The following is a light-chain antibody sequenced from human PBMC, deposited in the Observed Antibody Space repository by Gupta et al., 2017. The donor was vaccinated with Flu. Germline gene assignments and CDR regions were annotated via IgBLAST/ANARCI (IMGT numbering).Light chain of an antibody. J-gene: IGLJ1*01. CDR2: EAT. Sequence: QSVLTQPASVSGSPGQSITISCAGTSNDVGGSGLVSWYQQHPGKAPKVMIYEATKRPSGVSFRFSGSRSGNTASLTISWLQAEDEADYYCCSFTRTGSYVFGSGTKVTVL. CDR1: SNDVGGSGL. CDR3: CSFTRTGSYV. V-gene: IGLV2-23*01.